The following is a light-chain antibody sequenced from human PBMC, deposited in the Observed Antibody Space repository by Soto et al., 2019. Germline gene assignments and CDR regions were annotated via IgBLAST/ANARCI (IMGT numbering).Light chain of an antibody. CDR1: QSVSSSY. V-gene: IGKV3-20*01. CDR3: QQYGSSPPVT. J-gene: IGKJ4*01. Sequence: TVLTQSPGTLSFSPGEIATLSCRAIQSVSSSYLAWYQQKPGQAPRLLIYGASSRATGIPDRFSGSGSGTDFTLTISRLEPEDFAVYYCQQYGSSPPVTFGGGTKVDIK. CDR2: GAS.